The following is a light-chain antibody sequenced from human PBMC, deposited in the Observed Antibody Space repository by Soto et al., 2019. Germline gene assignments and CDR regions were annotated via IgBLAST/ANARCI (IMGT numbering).Light chain of an antibody. CDR1: SSDVGNYNL. V-gene: IGLV2-23*01. J-gene: IGLJ3*02. Sequence: QSVLTQPASVSESPGQSITFSCTGSSSDVGNYNLVSWYQHHPGTAPKLIIYEDSKRPSGVSNRFSGSKSDNTASLTISGLQAEDEAEYYCCSYAGSPSWVFGGGTKVTVL. CDR2: EDS. CDR3: CSYAGSPSWV.